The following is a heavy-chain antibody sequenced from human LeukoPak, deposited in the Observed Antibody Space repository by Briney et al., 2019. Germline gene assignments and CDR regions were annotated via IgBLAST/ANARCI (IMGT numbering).Heavy chain of an antibody. J-gene: IGHJ4*02. D-gene: IGHD5-18*01. Sequence: GRSLRLSCAASGFTFSSYAMHWVRQAPGKGLEWVAVISYDGSNKYYADSVKGRFTISRDNSKNTLYLQMNSLRAEDTAVYYCAKDRRYSYGARFDYWGQGTLVTVSS. V-gene: IGHV3-30*04. CDR3: AKDRRYSYGARFDY. CDR1: GFTFSSYA. CDR2: ISYDGSNK.